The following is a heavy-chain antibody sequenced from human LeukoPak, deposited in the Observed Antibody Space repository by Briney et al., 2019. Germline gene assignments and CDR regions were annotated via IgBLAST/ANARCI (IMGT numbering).Heavy chain of an antibody. V-gene: IGHV3-21*04. CDR2: ISSSSSYI. Sequence: PGGSLRLSCAASGFTFSSYSMNWVRQAPGKGLEWVSSISSSSSYIYYADSVKGRFTISRDKSKNTLYLQMNSLRAEDTAVYYCAKDRSAGAFDFWGQGTMVTLSS. CDR1: GFTFSSYS. D-gene: IGHD2-15*01. CDR3: AKDRSAGAFDF. J-gene: IGHJ3*01.